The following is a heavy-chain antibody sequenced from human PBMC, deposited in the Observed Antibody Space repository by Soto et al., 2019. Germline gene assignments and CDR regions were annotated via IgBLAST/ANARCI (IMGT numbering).Heavy chain of an antibody. CDR2: ISSSSSYI. D-gene: IGHD3-10*01. J-gene: IGHJ3*02. V-gene: IGHV3-21*01. Sequence: GGSLRLSCAASGFTFSSYSMNWVRQAPGKGLEWVSSISSSSSYIYYADSVKGRFTISRDNAKNSLYLQMNSLRAEDTAVYYCAIPRGGNDAFDIWGQGTMVTVSS. CDR3: AIPRGGNDAFDI. CDR1: GFTFSSYS.